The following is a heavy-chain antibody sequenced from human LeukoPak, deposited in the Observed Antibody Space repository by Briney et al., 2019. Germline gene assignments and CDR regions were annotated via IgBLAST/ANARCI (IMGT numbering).Heavy chain of an antibody. V-gene: IGHV1-2*02. CDR2: IDPKSGGT. Sequence: ASVKVSCKASGYSFSAYYIHWVRQAPGQGLEWMGWIDPKSGGTKYAQKFQGRFTMTRDASISTVYMELSRLTSGDTAVYSCARDPSTVYDYDSWGQGTLVTVSS. J-gene: IGHJ4*02. CDR3: ARDPSTVYDYDS. CDR1: GYSFSAYY. D-gene: IGHD5/OR15-5a*01.